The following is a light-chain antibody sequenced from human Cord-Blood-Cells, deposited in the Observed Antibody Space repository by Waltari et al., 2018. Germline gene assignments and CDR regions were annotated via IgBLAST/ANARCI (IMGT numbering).Light chain of an antibody. Sequence: QSALTQPASVSGSPGQSITISCTGTSSYVGGYNYVSCYQQHPGKAPKLMIYDVSNRPSGVSNRFSGSKSGNTASLTISGLQAEDEADYYCSSYTSSSTYWVFGGGTKLTVL. CDR1: SSYVGGYNY. J-gene: IGLJ3*02. CDR3: SSYTSSSTYWV. CDR2: DVS. V-gene: IGLV2-14*01.